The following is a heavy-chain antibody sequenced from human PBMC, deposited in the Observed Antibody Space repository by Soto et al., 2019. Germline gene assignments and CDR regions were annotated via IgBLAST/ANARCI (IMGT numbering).Heavy chain of an antibody. Sequence: SETLSLTCTVSGGSISSYYWSWIRQPPGKGLEWIGYIYYSATTNYNPSLKSRVTISVDTSKNQFSLKLTSVTAADTAVYYCARVLWGPAGHINLFDPWGQGSLVTVSS. CDR2: IYYSATT. CDR1: GGSISSYY. CDR3: ARVLWGPAGHINLFDP. J-gene: IGHJ5*02. D-gene: IGHD2-2*01. V-gene: IGHV4-59*01.